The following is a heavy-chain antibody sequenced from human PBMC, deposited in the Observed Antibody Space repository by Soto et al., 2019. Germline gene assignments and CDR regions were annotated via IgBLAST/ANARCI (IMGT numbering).Heavy chain of an antibody. Sequence: GGSLRLSCAASAFTFRSYAMHWVRQAPGKGLEWVAVISYGGTYKYYADSVKGRFTISRDNSKNTLYLQMSSLRPEDTAVYYCARDAIYDGSGYYGSYFDYWGQGSLVTVSS. V-gene: IGHV3-30-3*01. CDR3: ARDAIYDGSGYYGSYFDY. D-gene: IGHD3-22*01. CDR2: ISYGGTYK. J-gene: IGHJ4*02. CDR1: AFTFRSYA.